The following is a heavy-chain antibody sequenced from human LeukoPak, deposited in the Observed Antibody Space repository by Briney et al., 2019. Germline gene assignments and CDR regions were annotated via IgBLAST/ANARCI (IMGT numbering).Heavy chain of an antibody. CDR2: TYYRSKWYN. D-gene: IGHD6-13*01. CDR3: ASSIVAAGPYYYCYMDV. Sequence: SQTLSLTCAISGDSVSSNSAAWNWIRQSPSRGLEWLGRTYYRSKWYNDYAVSVKSRITINPDTSKNQFSLQLNSVTPEDTAVYYCASSIVAAGPYYYCYMDVWGKGTTVTVSS. V-gene: IGHV6-1*01. J-gene: IGHJ6*03. CDR1: GDSVSSNSAA.